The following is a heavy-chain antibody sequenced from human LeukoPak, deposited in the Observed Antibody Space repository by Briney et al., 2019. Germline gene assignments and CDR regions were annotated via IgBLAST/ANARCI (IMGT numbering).Heavy chain of an antibody. J-gene: IGHJ3*02. D-gene: IGHD7-27*01. Sequence: GGSLRLSCAASGFTFSRNAMSWVRQAPGKGLEWVSAISCSGGNTYLADSVKGRFTISRDNSNNTLYLQMNSLRAEDTAVYYCAKVLGVANWADAFDIWGQGTMVTVSS. CDR3: AKVLGVANWADAFDI. V-gene: IGHV3-23*01. CDR1: GFTFSRNA. CDR2: ISCSGGNT.